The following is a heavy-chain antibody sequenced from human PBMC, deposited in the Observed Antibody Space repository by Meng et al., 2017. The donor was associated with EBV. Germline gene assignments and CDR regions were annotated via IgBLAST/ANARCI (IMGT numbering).Heavy chain of an antibody. CDR2: INPNSGGT. D-gene: IGHD6-19*01. CDR3: ARVGIAVAGTGDY. CDR1: GYTFTGYY. V-gene: IGHV1-2*06. J-gene: IGHJ4*02. Sequence: QVQLGQSGAEGKKPGASVKVSCKASGYTFTGYYRHWVRQAPGQGLEWMGRINPNSGGTNYAQKFQGRVTMPRDTSISTAYMELSRLRSDDTAVYYCARVGIAVAGTGDYWGQGTLVTVSS.